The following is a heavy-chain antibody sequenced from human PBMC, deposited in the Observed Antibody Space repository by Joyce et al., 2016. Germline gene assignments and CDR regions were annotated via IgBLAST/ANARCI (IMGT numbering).Heavy chain of an antibody. D-gene: IGHD4-17*01. CDR2: INEDGREI. V-gene: IGHV3-7*03. Sequence: EVQLVESGGGLVQPGGSLRLSCIASGFTFGNHWMSWVRQSPGKGLEWVANINEDGREIHYVDSVRGRFTISRDNAKSTLYLKMGSLRADDTTVFYCTRVFGDYDLSDYWGQGTLVTVSS. J-gene: IGHJ4*02. CDR3: TRVFGDYDLSDY. CDR1: GFTFGNHW.